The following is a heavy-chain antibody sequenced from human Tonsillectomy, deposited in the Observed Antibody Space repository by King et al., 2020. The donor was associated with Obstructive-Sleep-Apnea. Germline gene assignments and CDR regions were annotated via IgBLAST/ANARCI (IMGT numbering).Heavy chain of an antibody. Sequence: QVQLVESGGGVVQPGRSLRLSCAASGFTFSTYSMHWVRQAPGKGLEWVAVIVYDGNNQYYADSLKGRFTISRDNSTNTLFLQMNSLRSEDTAVYYCAREDRVGATYFLDYWGQGTLVTVSS. CDR1: GFTFSTYS. V-gene: IGHV3-30-3*01. CDR2: IVYDGNNQ. D-gene: IGHD1-26*01. CDR3: AREDRVGATYFLDY. J-gene: IGHJ4*02.